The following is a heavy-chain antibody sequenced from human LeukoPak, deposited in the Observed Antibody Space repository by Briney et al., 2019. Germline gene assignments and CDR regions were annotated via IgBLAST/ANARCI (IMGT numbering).Heavy chain of an antibody. V-gene: IGHV1-2*02. CDR1: GYTFTGYY. J-gene: IGHJ6*03. Sequence: SVKVSCKASGYTFTGYYMHWVRQAPGQGLEWMGWINPNSGGTNYAQKFQGRVTMTRDTSISTAYMELSRLRSDDTAVYYCARGANARLYYYFMDVWGKGTTVTVSS. CDR2: INPNSGGT. D-gene: IGHD1-1*01. CDR3: ARGANARLYYYFMDV.